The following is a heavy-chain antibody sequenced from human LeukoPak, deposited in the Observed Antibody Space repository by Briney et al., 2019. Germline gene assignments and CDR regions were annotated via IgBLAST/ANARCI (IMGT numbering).Heavy chain of an antibody. Sequence: PSETLSLTCTVSGGSISSYYWSWIRQPPGKGLEWIGYIYYSGSTNYNPSLKSRVTMSVDTSKNQFSLKLSSVTAADTAVYYCARAEGYDILTGPDNWFDPWGQGTLVTVSS. CDR3: ARAEGYDILTGPDNWFDP. V-gene: IGHV4-59*12. D-gene: IGHD3-9*01. J-gene: IGHJ5*02. CDR2: IYYSGST. CDR1: GGSISSYY.